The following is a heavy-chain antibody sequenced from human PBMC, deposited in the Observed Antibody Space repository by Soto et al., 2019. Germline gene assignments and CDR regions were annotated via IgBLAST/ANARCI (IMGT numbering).Heavy chain of an antibody. CDR1: GFTFSTYW. D-gene: IGHD3-22*01. CDR3: ARDLGTMIVVPNFDY. Sequence: EVQLVESGGGLVQPGGSLRLSCAASGFTFSTYWMSWVRQAPGKGLEWVANIKQDGSEKYYVDSVKGRFTISRDNAKSVLYLQLNSLRAEDTAVYYCARDLGTMIVVPNFDYCGPGTLVTVSS. J-gene: IGHJ4*02. V-gene: IGHV3-7*03. CDR2: IKQDGSEK.